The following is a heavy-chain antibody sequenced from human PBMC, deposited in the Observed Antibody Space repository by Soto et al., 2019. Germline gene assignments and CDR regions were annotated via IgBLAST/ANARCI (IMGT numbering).Heavy chain of an antibody. CDR1: GFTFGGYW. CDR2: INSDGSTT. Sequence: PGGSLRHPCAASGFTFGGYWMHWVRQRPGKGLVWVSRINSDGSTTTYADSVKGRFTISRDNAKNTLFLQMNSLRAEDTAVYYCARTSGQPSGDYDYWGQGTLVIVSS. CDR3: ARTSGQPSGDYDY. J-gene: IGHJ4*02. D-gene: IGHD4-17*01. V-gene: IGHV3-74*01.